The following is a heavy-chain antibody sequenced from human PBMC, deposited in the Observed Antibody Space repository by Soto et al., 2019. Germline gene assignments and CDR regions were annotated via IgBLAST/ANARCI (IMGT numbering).Heavy chain of an antibody. CDR1: GFSLTTSGVG. D-gene: IGHD3-10*01. CDR3: AHHPYYGLGSYSFDY. J-gene: IGHJ4*02. V-gene: IGHV2-5*02. CDR2: IYWDDDK. Sequence: QITLKESGPTLVIPTQTLTLTCTFSGFSLTTSGVGVGWIRQPPGKALEWLAVIYWDDDKRYSSSLKSRLTITKDSSKNHVVLTVTNMDPVDTATYYCAHHPYYGLGSYSFDYWGQGTLVTVSS.